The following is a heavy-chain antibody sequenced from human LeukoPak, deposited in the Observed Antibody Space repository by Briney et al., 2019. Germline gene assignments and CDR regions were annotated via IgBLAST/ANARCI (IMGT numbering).Heavy chain of an antibody. D-gene: IGHD6-13*01. J-gene: IGHJ5*02. Sequence: RPGGSLRLSCAASGFTFDDYGMSWVRQAPGKGLEWVSGINWNGGSTGYADSVKGRFTISRDNSKNTLYLQMNSLRAEDTAVYYCASAAGKIGGWFDPWGQGTLVTVSS. CDR2: INWNGGST. V-gene: IGHV3-20*04. CDR1: GFTFDDYG. CDR3: ASAAGKIGGWFDP.